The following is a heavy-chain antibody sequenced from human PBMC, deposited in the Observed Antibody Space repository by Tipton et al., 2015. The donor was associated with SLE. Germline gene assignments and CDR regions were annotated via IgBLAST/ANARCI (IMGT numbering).Heavy chain of an antibody. D-gene: IGHD6-19*01. Sequence: GSLRLSCAASGFTLSKYWMHWVRQAPGRGLEWVSIIYSGGITYYEDSVKGRFTSSRDNSKNTLYLRLNSLRADDTAVYYCAREVPRSGWSLDSWGQGTLVTVSS. CDR2: IYSGGIT. CDR3: AREVPRSGWSLDS. V-gene: IGHV3-53*05. CDR1: GFTLSKYW. J-gene: IGHJ4*02.